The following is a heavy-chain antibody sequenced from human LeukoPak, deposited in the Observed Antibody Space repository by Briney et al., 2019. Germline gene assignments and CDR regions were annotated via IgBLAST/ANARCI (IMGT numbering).Heavy chain of an antibody. CDR2: INTNTGNP. CDR3: ARVNYDSSGYYFDY. J-gene: IGHJ4*02. V-gene: IGHV7-4-1*02. D-gene: IGHD3-22*01. CDR1: GYTFTNYA. Sequence: ASVKVSCKASGYTFTNYAINWVRQAPGQGLEWMGWINTNTGNPTYAQGFTGRFVFSLDTSVSTAYLQISSLKAEDTAVYYCARVNYDSSGYYFDYWGQGTLVTVSS.